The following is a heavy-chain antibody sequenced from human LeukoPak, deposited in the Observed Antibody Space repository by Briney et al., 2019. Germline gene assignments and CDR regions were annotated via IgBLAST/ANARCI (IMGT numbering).Heavy chain of an antibody. CDR2: ISYDGSSI. Sequence: TGGSLRLSCAASGFTFSNYAMHWVRQAQGTGLEWVALISYDGSSIRYADSVRGRFTISRDNSKNTLYLEVSSLRADDTAVYYCVRDHSTGSSGWYYDSWGQGTLLTVSS. V-gene: IGHV3-30*04. CDR3: VRDHSTGSSGWYYDS. J-gene: IGHJ5*01. D-gene: IGHD6-19*01. CDR1: GFTFSNYA.